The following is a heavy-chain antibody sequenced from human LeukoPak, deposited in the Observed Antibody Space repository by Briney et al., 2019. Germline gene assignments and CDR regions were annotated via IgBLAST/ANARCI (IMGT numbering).Heavy chain of an antibody. V-gene: IGHV1-69*13. CDR3: ARGGIAIFWRRPWFDP. CDR2: IIPIFGTA. CDR1: GGTFSSYA. Sequence: SVKVSCKASGGTFSSYAISWVRQAPGQGLEWMGGIIPIFGTANYAQKFQGRVTITADESTSTAYMELSGLRSEDTAAYYCARGGIAIFWRRPWFDPWGQGTLVTVSS. D-gene: IGHD3-3*01. J-gene: IGHJ5*02.